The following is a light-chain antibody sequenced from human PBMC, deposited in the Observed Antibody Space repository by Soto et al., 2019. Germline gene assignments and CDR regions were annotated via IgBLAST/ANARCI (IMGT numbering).Light chain of an antibody. V-gene: IGLV1-47*02. CDR1: SSNIGSNY. CDR2: SNN. Sequence: QLVLTQPPSASGTPGQRVTISCSGSSSNIGSNYVYWYQQLPGTAPKLLIYSNNQRPSGVPDRFSGSKSGTSASLAISGLRSEDEADYYCAAWDDSLHGVFGGGTKLTVL. CDR3: AAWDDSLHGV. J-gene: IGLJ3*02.